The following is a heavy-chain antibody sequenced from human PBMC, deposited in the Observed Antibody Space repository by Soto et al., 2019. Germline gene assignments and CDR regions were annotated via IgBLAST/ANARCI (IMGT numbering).Heavy chain of an antibody. D-gene: IGHD6-13*01. J-gene: IGHJ5*02. CDR2: IYHSGST. Sequence: PSETLSLTCAVSGGSISSSNWWSWVRQPPGKGLEWIGEIYHSGSTNYNPSLKSRVTISVDKSKNQFSLKLSSVTAADTAVYYCARGAPYSSSSDWFDPWGQGTLVTVSS. CDR1: GGSISSSNW. V-gene: IGHV4-4*02. CDR3: ARGAPYSSSSDWFDP.